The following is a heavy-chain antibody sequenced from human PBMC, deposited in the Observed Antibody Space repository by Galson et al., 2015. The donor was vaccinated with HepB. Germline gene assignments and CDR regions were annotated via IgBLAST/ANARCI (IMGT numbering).Heavy chain of an antibody. CDR2: INAGNGNT. D-gene: IGHD2-2*02. Sequence: SVKVSRKASGYTFTSYAMHWVRQAPGQRLEWMGWINAGNGNTKYSQKFQGRVTITRDTSASTAYMELSSLRSEDTAVYYCARERDDCSSTSCYNYFDYWGQGTLVTVSS. CDR1: GYTFTSYA. V-gene: IGHV1-3*01. CDR3: ARERDDCSSTSCYNYFDY. J-gene: IGHJ4*02.